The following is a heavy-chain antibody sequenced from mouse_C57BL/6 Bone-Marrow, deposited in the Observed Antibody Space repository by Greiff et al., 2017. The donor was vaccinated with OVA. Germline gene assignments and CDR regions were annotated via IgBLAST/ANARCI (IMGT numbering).Heavy chain of an antibody. CDR1: GFTFSDYG. V-gene: IGHV5-17*01. J-gene: IGHJ4*01. Sequence: DVHLVESGGGLVKPGGSLKLSCAASGFTFSDYGMHWVRQAPEKGLEWVAYISSGSSTIYYADTVKGRFTISRDNAKTTLFLQMTSLRSEYSAMSYCASCGAYYAIAYWGQGSSVTVSS. CDR3: ASCGAYYAIAY. CDR2: ISSGSSTI.